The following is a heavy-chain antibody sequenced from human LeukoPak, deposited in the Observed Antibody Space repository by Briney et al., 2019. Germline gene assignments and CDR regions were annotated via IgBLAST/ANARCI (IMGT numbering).Heavy chain of an antibody. D-gene: IGHD2-15*01. V-gene: IGHV3-48*04. CDR1: GFIFSTYS. CDR3: AREGRLRQSHIDY. J-gene: IGHJ4*02. Sequence: PGGSLRLSCVASGFIFSTYSMNWVRQAPGQGLDCLSYISSDSRTIYYADSVKGRFTISRDNAQNSLYLQMNSLRAEDTAVYYCAREGRLRQSHIDYWGQGTLVTVSS. CDR2: ISSDSRTI.